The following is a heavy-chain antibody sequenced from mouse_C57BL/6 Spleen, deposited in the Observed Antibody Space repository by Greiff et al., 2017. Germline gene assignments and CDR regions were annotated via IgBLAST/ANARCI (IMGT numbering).Heavy chain of an antibody. Sequence: VQLQQSGAELVRPGASVKLSCTASGFNIKDDYMHWVKQRPEQGLEWIGWIDPENGDTEYASKFQGKATITADTSSNTAYLQLSSLTSEDPAVYYCTTERGDYEFAYWGQGTLVTVSA. D-gene: IGHD2-4*01. CDR3: TTERGDYEFAY. CDR1: GFNIKDDY. CDR2: IDPENGDT. V-gene: IGHV14-4*01. J-gene: IGHJ3*01.